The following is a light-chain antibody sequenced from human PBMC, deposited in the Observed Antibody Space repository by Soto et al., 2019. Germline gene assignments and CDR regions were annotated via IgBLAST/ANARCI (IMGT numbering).Light chain of an antibody. Sequence: DIQMTQSPSSLSASVGDRVTITCRASQSISSYLNWYQQKPGKAPKLLIYAASSLQSGVPSRFSGSGSGTDFTLTISSLQPEDFATYYCQQTYRTPRTFRQGTEVEIK. V-gene: IGKV1-39*01. CDR3: QQTYRTPRT. CDR1: QSISSY. J-gene: IGKJ1*01. CDR2: AAS.